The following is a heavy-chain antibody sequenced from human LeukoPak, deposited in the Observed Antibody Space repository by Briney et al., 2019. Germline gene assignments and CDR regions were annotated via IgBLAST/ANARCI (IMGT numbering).Heavy chain of an antibody. Sequence: ASVKVSCKASGYTFTGYYMHWVRQAPGQGLEWMGWINPNSGGTNYAQKFQGRVTMTRDTSISTAYMELSRLRSDDTAVYYCARGGILRYFDWLSHNWFDPWGQGTLVTVPS. V-gene: IGHV1-2*02. CDR2: INPNSGGT. D-gene: IGHD3-9*01. CDR1: GYTFTGYY. CDR3: ARGGILRYFDWLSHNWFDP. J-gene: IGHJ5*02.